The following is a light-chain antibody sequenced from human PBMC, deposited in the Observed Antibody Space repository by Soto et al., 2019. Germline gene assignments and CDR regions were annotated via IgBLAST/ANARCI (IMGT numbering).Light chain of an antibody. CDR3: LRHNTYPPYT. J-gene: IGKJ2*01. Sequence: DIQMTQSPSSLSAYVGDRVTITCLTSQGIRNDLGWYQQKPGKAPKRLIYPASSLQSGVPSMFSGSLSGTEFTLTLISLQPDDFATYNCLRHNTYPPYTFGQGTKLEI. CDR1: QGIRND. CDR2: PAS. V-gene: IGKV1-17*01.